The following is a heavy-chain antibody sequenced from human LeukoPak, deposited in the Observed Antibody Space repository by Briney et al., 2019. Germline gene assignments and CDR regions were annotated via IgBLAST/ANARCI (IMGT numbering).Heavy chain of an antibody. CDR2: INHSGST. CDR3: ARGYGDYRHFDY. D-gene: IGHD4-17*01. J-gene: IGHJ4*02. V-gene: IGHV4-34*01. CDR1: GGSFSGYY. Sequence: KPSETLSLTCAVYGGSFSGYYWSWIRQPPGKGLEWIGEINHSGSTNYNPSLKSRATISVDTSKNQFSLKLSSVTAADTAVYYCARGYGDYRHFDYWGQGTLVTVSS.